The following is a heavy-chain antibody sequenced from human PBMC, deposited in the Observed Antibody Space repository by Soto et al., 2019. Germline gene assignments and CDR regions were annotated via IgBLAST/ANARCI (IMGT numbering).Heavy chain of an antibody. Sequence: QVQLVESGGGVVQPGRSLRLSCAASGFTFSSYAMHWVRQAPGKGLEWVAVISYDGSNKYYADSVKGRFTISRDNSKNKLYLQMNSLRAEDTAVYYCARDIRGILTDSYYYYGMDVWGQGTTVTVSS. V-gene: IGHV3-30-3*01. CDR1: GFTFSSYA. D-gene: IGHD3-9*01. CDR3: ARDIRGILTDSYYYYGMDV. CDR2: ISYDGSNK. J-gene: IGHJ6*02.